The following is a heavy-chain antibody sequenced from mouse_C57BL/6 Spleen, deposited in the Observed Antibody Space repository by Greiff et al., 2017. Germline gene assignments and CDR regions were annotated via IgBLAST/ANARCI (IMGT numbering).Heavy chain of an antibody. J-gene: IGHJ3*01. CDR3: ARYGYGSSYGWFAY. CDR1: GYTFSDYY. CDR2: IYPGSGNT. V-gene: IGHV1-76*01. Sequence: QVQLQQSGAELVRPGASVKLSCKASGYTFSDYYINWVKQRPGQGLEWIARIYPGSGNTYYNEKFKGKATLTAEKSSSTADMQLGSLTSEDSAVYFCARYGYGSSYGWFAYWGQETLVTVSA. D-gene: IGHD1-1*01.